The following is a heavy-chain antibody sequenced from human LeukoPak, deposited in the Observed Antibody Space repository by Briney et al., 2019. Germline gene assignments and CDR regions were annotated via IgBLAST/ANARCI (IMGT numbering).Heavy chain of an antibody. CDR3: ALARSEYHYGMDV. CDR1: GDSVSSNSVA. J-gene: IGHJ6*02. CDR2: TYYRSKWYN. V-gene: IGHV6-1*01. Sequence: SQTLSLTCAISGDSVSSNSVAWNWIRQSPSRGLEWLGRTYYRSKWYNEYAVSVKRRININPDTFKNRFSLHLNSVTPEDTAVYYCALARSEYHYGMDVWGQGTTVTVSS.